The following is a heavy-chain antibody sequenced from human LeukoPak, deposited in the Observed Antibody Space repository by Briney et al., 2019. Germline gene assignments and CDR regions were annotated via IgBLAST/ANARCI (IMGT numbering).Heavy chain of an antibody. CDR2: INPNSGGT. D-gene: IGHD2-2*01. Sequence: ASVKVSCKASGYTFTDYYMHWVRQAPGQGLEWIGRINPNSGGTNYAQTFQGRVAMTRDTSISTAYMELSRLRSDDTAVYYCARHVYCRSTSCSYYYYYMDVWGKGTTVTVSS. CDR1: GYTFTDYY. J-gene: IGHJ6*03. CDR3: ARHVYCRSTSCSYYYYYMDV. V-gene: IGHV1-2*06.